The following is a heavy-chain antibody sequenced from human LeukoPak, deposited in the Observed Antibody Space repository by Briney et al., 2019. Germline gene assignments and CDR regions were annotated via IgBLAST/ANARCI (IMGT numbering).Heavy chain of an antibody. J-gene: IGHJ5*02. Sequence: ASVKVSRKASGYTFTSYGISWVRQAPGQGLEWMGWISAYNGNTNYAQKLQGRVTMTTDTSTSTAYMELRSLRSDDTAVYYCARVRLATVTTGWFDPWGQETLVTVSS. D-gene: IGHD4-17*01. V-gene: IGHV1-18*01. CDR3: ARVRLATVTTGWFDP. CDR1: GYTFTSYG. CDR2: ISAYNGNT.